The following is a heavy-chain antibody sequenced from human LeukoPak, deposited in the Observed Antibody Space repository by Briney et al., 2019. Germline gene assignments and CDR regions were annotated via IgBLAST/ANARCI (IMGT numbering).Heavy chain of an antibody. J-gene: IGHJ3*02. Sequence: ASVKVSCKASGYTFTGYYMHWVRQAPGQGLEWMGWINPNSGGTNYAQKFQGRVTMTRDTSISTAYMELSRLRSDDTAVYYCARVDTAMARAFDIWGQGTMVTVSS. V-gene: IGHV1-2*02. CDR1: GYTFTGYY. D-gene: IGHD5-18*01. CDR3: ARVDTAMARAFDI. CDR2: INPNSGGT.